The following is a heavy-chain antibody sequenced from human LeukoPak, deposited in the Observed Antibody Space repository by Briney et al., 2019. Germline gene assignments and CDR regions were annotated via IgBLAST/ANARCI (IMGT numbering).Heavy chain of an antibody. D-gene: IGHD4-17*01. J-gene: IGHJ2*01. Sequence: PGGPLRLSCAASGFTFSSYGMHWVRQAPGKGLEWVAVISYDGSNKYYADSVKGRFTISRDNSKNTLYLQMNSLRAEDTAVYYCAKEHPRVTYWYFDLWGRGTLVTVSS. CDR2: ISYDGSNK. CDR1: GFTFSSYG. CDR3: AKEHPRVTYWYFDL. V-gene: IGHV3-30*18.